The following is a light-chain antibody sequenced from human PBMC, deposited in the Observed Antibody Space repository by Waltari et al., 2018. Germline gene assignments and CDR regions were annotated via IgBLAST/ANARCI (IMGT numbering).Light chain of an antibody. CDR1: SSDVGHYNL. J-gene: IGLJ2*01. CDR3: CSYASGSTFV. CDR2: EVT. V-gene: IGLV2-23*02. Sequence: QSALTQPASVSGSPGQSITISCAGTSSDVGHYNLVSCYQQHAGEAPKLMIYEVTKRPSGVSNRFSGSKSGNTASLTISGLQAEDEADYYCCSYASGSTFVFGGGTKLTVL.